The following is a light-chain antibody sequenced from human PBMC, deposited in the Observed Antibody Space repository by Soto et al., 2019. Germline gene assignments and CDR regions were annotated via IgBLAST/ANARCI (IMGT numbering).Light chain of an antibody. Sequence: QAVATQPPSVSAAPGQKVTISCSGSSSNIGNSYVSWYQQLPGTAPKLLIYDNNKRPSGIPDRFSGSKSGTSATLGITGLQTGDEADYYCGTWDSSLSGGVFGGGTKVTVL. J-gene: IGLJ2*01. V-gene: IGLV1-51*01. CDR2: DNN. CDR1: SSNIGNSY. CDR3: GTWDSSLSGGV.